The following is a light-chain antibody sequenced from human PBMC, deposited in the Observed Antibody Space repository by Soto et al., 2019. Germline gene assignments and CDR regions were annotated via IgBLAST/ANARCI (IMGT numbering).Light chain of an antibody. V-gene: IGLV2-14*03. Sequence: QSALAQPASVSGSRGQSITVSCTGTSSDVGRYNYVSWFQQPPGKVPKLIIYDVSNWPSGVSDRFSGSKSGNTASLTISGLHPEDEADYYCSSFTSSSTFVFGTGTKVTVL. CDR2: DVS. J-gene: IGLJ1*01. CDR1: SSDVGRYNY. CDR3: SSFTSSSTFV.